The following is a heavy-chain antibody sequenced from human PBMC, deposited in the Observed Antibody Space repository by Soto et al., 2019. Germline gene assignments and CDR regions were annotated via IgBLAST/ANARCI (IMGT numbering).Heavy chain of an antibody. J-gene: IGHJ4*02. Sequence: SETLSLTCTVSGGSISSGDYYWSWIRQPPGKGLEWIGYIYYSGSTYHNPSLKSRVTISVDTSKNQFSLKLSSVTAADTAVYYCARDSPSGSRNYFDYWGQGTLVTVS. D-gene: IGHD2-2*01. CDR3: ARDSPSGSRNYFDY. CDR1: GGSISSGDYY. CDR2: IYYSGST. V-gene: IGHV4-30-4*01.